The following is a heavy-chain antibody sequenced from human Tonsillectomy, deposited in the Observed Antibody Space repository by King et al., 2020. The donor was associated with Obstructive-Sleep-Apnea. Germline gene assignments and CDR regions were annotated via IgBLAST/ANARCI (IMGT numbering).Heavy chain of an antibody. J-gene: IGHJ4*02. V-gene: IGHV3-53*04. CDR2: LYIGGST. CDR1: GFTVSSNY. Sequence: QLVQSGGGLVQAGGSLRLSCTASGFTVSSNYMSWVRQAPGKGLEWVSVLYIGGSTYYADSVKGRFTISRHNSKNTVYLQMNSLRTEDTAVYFCARGSGNYYDSSGYYYPFDYWGQGTLVTVSS. D-gene: IGHD3-22*01. CDR3: ARGSGNYYDSSGYYYPFDY.